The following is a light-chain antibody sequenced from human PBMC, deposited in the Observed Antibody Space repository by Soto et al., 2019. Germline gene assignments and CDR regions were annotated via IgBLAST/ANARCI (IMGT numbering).Light chain of an antibody. CDR2: GAS. CDR3: QQLFMYPPT. J-gene: IGKJ3*01. CDR1: QGIIKY. Sequence: IQLTQSPSSLSASVGYRVTITCRASQGIIKYLDWYQQKPGKAPKLLIYGASTLQSGVPSRFGGSGSGTDFTLTVSSLQAEDVATYYCQQLFMYPPTFGPGTKVDIK. V-gene: IGKV1-9*01.